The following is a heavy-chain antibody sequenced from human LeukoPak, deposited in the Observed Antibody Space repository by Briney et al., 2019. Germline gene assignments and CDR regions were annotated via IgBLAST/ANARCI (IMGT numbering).Heavy chain of an antibody. CDR1: GFTFSNYS. CDR3: AKTPLAVAPGDFFDY. V-gene: IGHV3-48*01. CDR2: ISRSSSTI. D-gene: IGHD6-19*01. Sequence: PGGSLRLSCAASGFTFSNYSMNWVRQAPGKGLEWVSYISRSSSTIYYADSVKGRFTISRDNSKNTLYLQMNSLRADDTAVYYCAKTPLAVAPGDFFDYWGQGTLVTVSS. J-gene: IGHJ4*02.